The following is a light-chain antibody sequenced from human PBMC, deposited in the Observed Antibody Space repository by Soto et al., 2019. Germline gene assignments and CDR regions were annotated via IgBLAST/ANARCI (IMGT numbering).Light chain of an antibody. CDR1: QTSSSG. CDR2: KAS. Sequence: DIQMTQSPSTLSGSVGDRVTITCRVSQTSSSGLVLYQQKPGKAPKLLIYKASTLKSGVPSRFSGSGSGTEFTLTISSLQPDDFATYYCQHYNSYSEAFGQGTKVDIK. J-gene: IGKJ1*01. CDR3: QHYNSYSEA. V-gene: IGKV1-5*03.